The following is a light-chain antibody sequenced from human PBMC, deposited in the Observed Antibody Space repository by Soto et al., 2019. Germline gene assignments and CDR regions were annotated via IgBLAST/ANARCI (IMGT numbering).Light chain of an antibody. Sequence: EIVLTQSPGTLSLSPGERATLSCRASQSVSSSSLAWFQQKRGQAPRLLLYGASSRATGIPDRFSGSGSGTDFTLTISRLEPEDFAVYYCQQYAGSPLTFGQGTRLEMK. CDR3: QQYAGSPLT. CDR2: GAS. J-gene: IGKJ5*01. V-gene: IGKV3-20*01. CDR1: QSVSSSS.